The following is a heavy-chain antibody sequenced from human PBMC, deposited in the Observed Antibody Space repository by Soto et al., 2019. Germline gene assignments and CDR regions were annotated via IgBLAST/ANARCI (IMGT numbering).Heavy chain of an antibody. V-gene: IGHV4-39*01. CDR3: ARHRVEQWLVYNWFDP. Sequence: QLQLQESGPGLVKPSETLSLTCTVSGGSISSSSYYWGWIRQPPGKGLEWIGSIYYSGSTYYNPSLKSRVTISVDTSKNQFSLKLRSVTAADTAVYYCARHRVEQWLVYNWFDPWGQGTLVTVSS. CDR2: IYYSGST. J-gene: IGHJ5*02. CDR1: GGSISSSSYY. D-gene: IGHD6-19*01.